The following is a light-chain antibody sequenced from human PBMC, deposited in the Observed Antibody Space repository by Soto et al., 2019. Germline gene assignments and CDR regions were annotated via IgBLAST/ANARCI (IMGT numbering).Light chain of an antibody. Sequence: IQMTQSPSSLCASLGDRAAITCRASQTISSALNWYRQKTGKAPKLLIYAASSLQSGVPSRFRGSGSGTDFTLTISSLQPEDFSTYYCLQDYNYSWTFGQGTKVDIK. CDR1: QTISSA. J-gene: IGKJ1*01. V-gene: IGKV1-6*01. CDR2: AAS. CDR3: LQDYNYSWT.